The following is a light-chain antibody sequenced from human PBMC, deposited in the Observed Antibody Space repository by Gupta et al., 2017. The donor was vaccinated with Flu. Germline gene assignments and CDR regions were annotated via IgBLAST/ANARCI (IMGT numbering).Light chain of an antibody. J-gene: IGKJ4*01. Sequence: SLGERATINCKSSQSVLYNSNNKNYLAWYQQKPGQPPKLLIYWASTRESRVPDRFSGSGSGTDFTLTISSLQAEDVAVYYCQQYYSTPLTFGGGTKVEIK. CDR1: QSVLYNSNNKNY. CDR2: WAS. V-gene: IGKV4-1*01. CDR3: QQYYSTPLT.